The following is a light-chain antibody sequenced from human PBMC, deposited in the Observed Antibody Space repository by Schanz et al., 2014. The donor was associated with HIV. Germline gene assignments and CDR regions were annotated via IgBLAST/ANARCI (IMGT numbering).Light chain of an antibody. CDR3: SSHAGRSSFVV. CDR1: SRDVGGYNY. CDR2: DVN. Sequence: QSALTQPASVSGSPGQSITISSTGTSRDVGGYNYVSWYQQHPGKAPKLIIYDVNNRPSGVSNRFSGSKSGNTASLTISGLQAEDEADYYCSSHAGRSSFVVFGGGTKVTVL. J-gene: IGLJ2*01. V-gene: IGLV2-14*01.